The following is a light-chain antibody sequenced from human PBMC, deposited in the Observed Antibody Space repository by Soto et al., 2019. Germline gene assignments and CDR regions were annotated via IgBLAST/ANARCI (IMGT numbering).Light chain of an antibody. CDR1: SSDVGGYNY. CDR3: CSYTTTSTYV. V-gene: IGLV2-14*01. CDR2: EVF. J-gene: IGLJ2*01. Sequence: QSALTQPASVSGSTGQSITISCTGASSDVGGYNYVSWYQQHPGKVPKLMIYEVFRRPSGISNRFSGSKSGNTASLTISGLQAEDAADYYCCSYTTTSTYVFGGGTKLTV.